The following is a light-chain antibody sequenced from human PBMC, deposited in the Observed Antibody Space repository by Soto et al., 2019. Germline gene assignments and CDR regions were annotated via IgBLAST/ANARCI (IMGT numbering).Light chain of an antibody. CDR2: EAS. J-gene: IGKJ1*01. V-gene: IGKV1-39*01. CDR3: PQTYSIPRP. CDR1: QSIATY. Sequence: HVTSSTSSLSASVGDRVTIPCRASQSIATYLNWYQQKPGKAPNLLIYEASSLQSGVPSGFSGTGSGTDFTLTISSLQPEDFAPYYCPQTYSIPRPFGQVTKPDIK.